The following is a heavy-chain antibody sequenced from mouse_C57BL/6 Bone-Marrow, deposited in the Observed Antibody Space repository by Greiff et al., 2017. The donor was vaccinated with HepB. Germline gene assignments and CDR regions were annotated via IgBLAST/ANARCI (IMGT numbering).Heavy chain of an antibody. CDR1: GYAFSSSW. D-gene: IGHD1-1*01. J-gene: IGHJ3*01. CDR2: IYPGDGDT. CDR3: VYGSSSWFAY. Sequence: QVQLQQSGPELVKPGASVKISCKASGYAFSSSWMNWVKQRPGKGLEWIGRIYPGDGDTNYNGKFKGKATLTADKSSSTAYMQLSSLTSEDSAVYVCVYGSSSWFAYWGQGTLVTVSA. V-gene: IGHV1-82*01.